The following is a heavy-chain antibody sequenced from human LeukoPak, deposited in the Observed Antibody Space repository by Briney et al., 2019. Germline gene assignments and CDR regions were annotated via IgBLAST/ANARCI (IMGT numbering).Heavy chain of an antibody. V-gene: IGHV3-30*18. CDR1: GFTFSSYG. CDR3: AKDPDYGEDYYYYGMDV. J-gene: IGHJ6*02. D-gene: IGHD4-17*01. CDR2: ISYDGSNK. Sequence: PGGSLRLSCAASGFTFSSYGMHWVRQAPGKGLEWVAVISYDGSNKYYADSVKGRFTISRDNSKNTLYLQMNSLRAEDTAVYYCAKDPDYGEDYYYYGMDVWGQGTTVTVSS.